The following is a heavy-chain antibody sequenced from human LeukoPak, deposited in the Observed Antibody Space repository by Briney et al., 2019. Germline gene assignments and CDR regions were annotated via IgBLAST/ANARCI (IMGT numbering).Heavy chain of an antibody. D-gene: IGHD5-18*01. CDR2: VSASGYT. J-gene: IGHJ5*02. V-gene: IGHV4-4*07. Sequence: PSETLSLTCTVSGDSMKNSYWTWIRQPVGNAMEWIGRVSASGYTSHNPSLKSRVIMSVVVSTNQFSLNLTSVTAADTAVYFCAKDLSRQRRGLNYGPWFDPWGRGTLVTVSS. CDR3: AKDLSRQRRGLNYGPWFDP. CDR1: GDSMKNSY.